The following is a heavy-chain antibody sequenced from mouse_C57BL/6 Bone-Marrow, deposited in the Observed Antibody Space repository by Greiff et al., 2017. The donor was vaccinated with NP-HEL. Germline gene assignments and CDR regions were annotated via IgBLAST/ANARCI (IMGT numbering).Heavy chain of an antibody. D-gene: IGHD1-1*01. CDR2: IHPNSGST. Sequence: VQLQQPGAELVKPGASVKLSCKASGYTFTSYWMHWVKQRPGQGLEWIGMIHPNSGSTNYNEKFKSKATLTVDKSSSTAYMQLSSLTSEDSAVYYCARGYYGSSPWFAYWGQGTPVTVSA. CDR3: ARGYYGSSPWFAY. V-gene: IGHV1-64*01. J-gene: IGHJ3*01. CDR1: GYTFTSYW.